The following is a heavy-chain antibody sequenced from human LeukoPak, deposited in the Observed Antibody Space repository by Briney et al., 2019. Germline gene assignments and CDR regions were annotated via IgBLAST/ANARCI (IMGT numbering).Heavy chain of an antibody. CDR2: ISSSSSYT. Sequence: GGSLRLSCAASGFTFSDYYMSWIRQAPGKGLEWVSYISSSSSYTNYADSVKGRFTISRDNAKNSLYLQMNSLRAEDTAVCYCARVVGSNLANNWFDPWGQGTLVTVSS. J-gene: IGHJ5*02. D-gene: IGHD3-16*01. CDR1: GFTFSDYY. CDR3: ARVVGSNLANNWFDP. V-gene: IGHV3-11*06.